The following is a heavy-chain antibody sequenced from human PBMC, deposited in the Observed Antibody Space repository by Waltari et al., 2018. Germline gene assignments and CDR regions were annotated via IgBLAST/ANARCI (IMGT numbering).Heavy chain of an antibody. J-gene: IGHJ6*02. V-gene: IGHV3-30*04. D-gene: IGHD6-19*01. CDR3: ARVGLGGWYPSYYYGMDV. CDR1: GFTFRSYA. Sequence: QVQLVEAGGGVVQTGRSLRLPCAAPGFTFRSYAMPWVRQAPGKVLEWVAVISCDGSNKYYVDSVKGRFTISRDNSKNTLYLQMNSLRAEDTAVYYCARVGLGGWYPSYYYGMDVWGQGTTVTVSS. CDR2: ISCDGSNK.